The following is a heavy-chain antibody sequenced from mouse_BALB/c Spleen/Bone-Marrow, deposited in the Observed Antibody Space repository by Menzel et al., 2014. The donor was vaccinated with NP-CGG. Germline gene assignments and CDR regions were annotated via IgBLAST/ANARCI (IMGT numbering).Heavy chain of an antibody. D-gene: IGHD2-14*01. Sequence: EVKLQESGPELVKPGASVKVSCKASGYSFTDYNMYCVKQSHGKSLEWIGYIDPYNGDTTYNQKFKGKATLTVDKSSSTAFIHLNSLTSEDSAVYYGARYYRYDYWYFDVWGTGTTVTVSS. J-gene: IGHJ1*03. V-gene: IGHV1S135*01. CDR2: IDPYNGDT. CDR3: ARYYRYDYWYFDV. CDR1: GYSFTDYN.